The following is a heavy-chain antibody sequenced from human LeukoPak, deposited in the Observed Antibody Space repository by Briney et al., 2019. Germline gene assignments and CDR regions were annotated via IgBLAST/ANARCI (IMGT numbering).Heavy chain of an antibody. CDR2: INHSGST. CDR1: GGSISSSSYH. D-gene: IGHD3-3*01. J-gene: IGHJ4*02. Sequence: PSETLSLTCSVSGGSISSSSYHWGWIRQSPGKGLEWLGEINHSGSTNYNPSLKSRVTISLDTSKNHFSLKLSSVTAADTAVYYCARGLVTHVGLWNYWGQGSLVTVSS. CDR3: ARGLVTHVGLWNY. V-gene: IGHV4-39*02.